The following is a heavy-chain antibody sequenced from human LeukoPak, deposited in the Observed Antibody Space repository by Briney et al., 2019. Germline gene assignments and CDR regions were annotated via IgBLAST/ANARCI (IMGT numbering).Heavy chain of an antibody. CDR2: ISGSGGST. D-gene: IGHD3-22*01. J-gene: IGHJ5*02. CDR3: AKASLRDSSGYHPLNWFDP. CDR1: GFTFSSYA. Sequence: GGSLRLSCAASGFTFSSYAMSWVRQAPGKGLEWVSAISGSGGSTYYADSVKGRFPISRDNSKNTLYLQMNSLRAEDTAVYYCAKASLRDSSGYHPLNWFDPWGQGTLVTVSS. V-gene: IGHV3-23*01.